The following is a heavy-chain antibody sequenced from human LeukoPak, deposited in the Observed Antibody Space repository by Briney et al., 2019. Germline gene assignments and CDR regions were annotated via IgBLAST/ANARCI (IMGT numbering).Heavy chain of an antibody. Sequence: PSETLSLTCTVSGGSISSYYWSWIRQPPGKGLEWIGYIYYSGSTNYNPSLKSRVTISIQTSKNQFSLKLTSVTAADTAVYYCARDDGGNGYSFDYWGQGTLVTVSS. D-gene: IGHD3-22*01. CDR1: GGSISSYY. CDR2: IYYSGST. J-gene: IGHJ4*02. CDR3: ARDDGGNGYSFDY. V-gene: IGHV4-59*12.